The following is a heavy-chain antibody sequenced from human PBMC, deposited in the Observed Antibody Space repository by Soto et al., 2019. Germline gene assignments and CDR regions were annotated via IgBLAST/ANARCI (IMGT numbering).Heavy chain of an antibody. V-gene: IGHV4-59*08. J-gene: IGHJ4*02. CDR1: GGSISSYY. CDR2: IYYTGST. CDR3: ATLFYGPRSTSHPDY. Sequence: QVQLQESGPGLVKPSETLSLTCTVSGGSISSYYWSWIRQPPGKGLEWIGCIYYTGSTNYNPSLKSRLTIXXDXSXXQFPLKLTSGTAADTAVDYCATLFYGPRSTSHPDYWGQGTLVTVSS. D-gene: IGHD3-10*01.